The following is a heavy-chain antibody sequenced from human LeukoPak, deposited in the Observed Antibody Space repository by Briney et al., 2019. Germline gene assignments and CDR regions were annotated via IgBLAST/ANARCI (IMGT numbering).Heavy chain of an antibody. CDR2: IYTSGST. J-gene: IGHJ4*02. CDR1: GGSISSYY. D-gene: IGHD3-16*02. Sequence: SETLSLTCTVSGGSISSYYWSWIRQPAGKGLEWIGRIYTSGSTNYNPSLKSRVTMSVDTSKNQFSLKLSSVTAADTAVYYCARDGRLGELSKFDYWGQGTLVTVSS. V-gene: IGHV4-4*07. CDR3: ARDGRLGELSKFDY.